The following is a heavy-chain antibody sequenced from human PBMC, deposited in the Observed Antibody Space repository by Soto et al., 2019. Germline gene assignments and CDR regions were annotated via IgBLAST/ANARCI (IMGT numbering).Heavy chain of an antibody. CDR2: IIPIFGTA. V-gene: IGHV1-69*01. CDR1: GGTFSSYA. J-gene: IGHJ6*02. D-gene: IGHD2-2*01. CDR3: ARMRPPRYCSSTSCYAGPSNYYYYYGMDV. Sequence: QVQLVQSGAEVKKPGSSVKVSCKASGGTFSSYAISWVRQAPGQGLEWMGGIIPIFGTANYAQKFQGRVTITADESTSTAYMELSSLRSEDTAVYYCARMRPPRYCSSTSCYAGPSNYYYYYGMDVWGQGTTVTVSS.